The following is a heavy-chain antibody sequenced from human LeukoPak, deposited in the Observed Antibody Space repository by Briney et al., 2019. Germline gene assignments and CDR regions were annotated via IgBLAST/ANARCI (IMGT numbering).Heavy chain of an antibody. D-gene: IGHD1-14*01. Sequence: ASVKVSCKASGYTFTSYYMHWVRQAPGQGLEWMGIINPSGGSTSYAQKFQGRVTMTRDTSTSTVYMELSSLRSEDTAVYYCARTRHGTYYYYGMDVWGQGTTVTVSS. CDR1: GYTFTSYY. J-gene: IGHJ6*02. CDR3: ARTRHGTYYYYGMDV. CDR2: INPSGGST. V-gene: IGHV1-46*01.